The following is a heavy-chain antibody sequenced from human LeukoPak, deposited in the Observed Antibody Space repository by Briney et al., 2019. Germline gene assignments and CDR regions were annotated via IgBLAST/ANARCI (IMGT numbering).Heavy chain of an antibody. CDR3: AGIGWYFDL. J-gene: IGHJ2*01. V-gene: IGHV4-61*02. Sequence: RTSQTLSLTCIVSGVSISSGSYYWGWLRQPAGKGLEWIGRIYSTGSTSYNPSLKSRVTISVDTSKNQFSLKLSSMTAADTAVYYCAGIGWYFDLWGRGTLVTVSS. CDR1: GVSISSGSYY. D-gene: IGHD3-10*01. CDR2: IYSTGST.